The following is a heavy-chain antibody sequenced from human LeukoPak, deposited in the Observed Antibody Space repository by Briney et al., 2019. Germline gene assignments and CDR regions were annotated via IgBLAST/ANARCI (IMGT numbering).Heavy chain of an antibody. V-gene: IGHV3-23*01. D-gene: IGHD3-22*01. Sequence: GGSLRLSCAASGFTFRSYAMSWVRQAPGKGVEWVSAISGSGDSTYYPDSVKGRFTISRDNSKNTLYLQMNSLRAEDTAVYYCAKEFDSSGYFDYWGQGTLVTVSS. CDR1: GFTFRSYA. CDR3: AKEFDSSGYFDY. CDR2: ISGSGDST. J-gene: IGHJ4*02.